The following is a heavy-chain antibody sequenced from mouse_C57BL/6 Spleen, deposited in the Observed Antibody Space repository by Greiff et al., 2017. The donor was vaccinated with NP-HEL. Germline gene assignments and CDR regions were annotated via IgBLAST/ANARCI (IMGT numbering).Heavy chain of an antibody. Sequence: EVQGVESGGGLVQPGGSLSLSCAASGFTFTDYYMSWVRQPPGKALEWLGFIRNKANGYTTEYSASVKGRFTISRDNSQSILYLQMNALRAEDSAIYYCARFSTVVFDYWGQGTTLTVSS. D-gene: IGHD1-1*01. V-gene: IGHV7-3*01. J-gene: IGHJ2*01. CDR1: GFTFTDYY. CDR3: ARFSTVVFDY. CDR2: IRNKANGYTT.